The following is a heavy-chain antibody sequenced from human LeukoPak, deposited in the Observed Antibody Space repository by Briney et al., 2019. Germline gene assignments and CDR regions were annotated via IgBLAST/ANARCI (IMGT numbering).Heavy chain of an antibody. CDR1: GGTCNNYA. V-gene: IGHV1-69*01. CDR2: IIHMFGST. CDR3: AISSSGYTYGYVSGWFDP. Sequence: ASVKASCKASGGTCNNYAISWVRQAPGQGLEWMGGIIHMFGSTNYAQKFQGRITITADESTRTAWMELSSLRPEDTAVYYCAISSSGYTYGYVSGWFDPWGQGTLVTVSS. D-gene: IGHD5-18*01. J-gene: IGHJ5*02.